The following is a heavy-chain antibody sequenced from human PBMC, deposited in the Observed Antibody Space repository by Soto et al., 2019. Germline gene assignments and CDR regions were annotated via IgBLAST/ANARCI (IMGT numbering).Heavy chain of an antibody. Sequence: PSETLSLTCAVYGGSFSCYYWSWIRQPPGKGLEWIGEINHSGSTNYNPSLKSRVTISVDTSKNQFSLKLSSVTAADTAVYYCARGLRPRIAASGYWGQGTLVTVSS. CDR3: ARGLRPRIAASGY. CDR1: GGSFSCYY. V-gene: IGHV4-34*01. CDR2: INHSGST. D-gene: IGHD6-25*01. J-gene: IGHJ4*02.